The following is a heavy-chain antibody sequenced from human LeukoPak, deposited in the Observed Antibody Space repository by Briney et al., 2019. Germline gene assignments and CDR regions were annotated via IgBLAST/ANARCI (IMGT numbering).Heavy chain of an antibody. CDR1: GFTFSSYS. D-gene: IGHD3-22*01. J-gene: IGHJ4*02. CDR3: ARGRNYYDSSGLPDYDY. Sequence: KAGGSLRLSCAASGFTFSSYSMNWVRQAPGKGLEWVSSISSSSSYRYYADSVKGRFTISRDNAKNSLYLQMNSLRVEDTAVYYCARGRNYYDSSGLPDYDYWGQGTLVTVSS. CDR2: ISSSSSYR. V-gene: IGHV3-21*01.